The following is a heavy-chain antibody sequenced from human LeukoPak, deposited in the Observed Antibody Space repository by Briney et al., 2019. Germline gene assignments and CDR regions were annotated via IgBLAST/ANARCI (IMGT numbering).Heavy chain of an antibody. Sequence: GRSLRPSCAAAGFTFTTYWMSWVRHLPRKGLEWVATINQDGTEKYYVDSVKGRFTISRDNAKNSLYRQMNRLRVEDTAIYHCVKVANYYYGSESYYFFEHWGQGTPVTASS. J-gene: IGHJ4*02. D-gene: IGHD3-10*01. V-gene: IGHV3-7*01. CDR3: VKVANYYYGSESYYFFEH. CDR1: GFTFTTYW. CDR2: INQDGTEK.